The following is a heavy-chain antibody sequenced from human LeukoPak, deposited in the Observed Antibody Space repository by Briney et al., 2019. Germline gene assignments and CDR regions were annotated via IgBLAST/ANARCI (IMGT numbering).Heavy chain of an antibody. CDR1: GFRFSSYA. V-gene: IGHV3-23*01. CDR2: ISGSGGST. Sequence: GGSLRLACAASGFRFSSYAMSWVRQAPGKGLEWVSAISGSGGSTYYADSVKGRFTISRDDSKNTLYLQMNSLRAEDTAVYYCAKDQGYGDHSRFDYWGQGTLVTVSS. CDR3: AKDQGYGDHSRFDY. J-gene: IGHJ4*02. D-gene: IGHD4-17*01.